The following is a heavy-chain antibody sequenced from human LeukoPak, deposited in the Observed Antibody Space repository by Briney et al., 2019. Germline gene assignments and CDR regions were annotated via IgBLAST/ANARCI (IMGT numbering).Heavy chain of an antibody. CDR1: GYSISSGYY. J-gene: IGHJ3*02. D-gene: IGHD3-22*01. CDR3: ARNTYYYDSSGYYRAFDI. Sequence: SETLSLTCTVSGYSISSGYYWGWIRQPPGKGLEWIGSIYHSGSTYYNPSLKSRVTISVDTSKNQFSLKLSSVTAADTAVYYCARNTYYYDSSGYYRAFDIWGQGTMVTVSS. CDR2: IYHSGST. V-gene: IGHV4-38-2*02.